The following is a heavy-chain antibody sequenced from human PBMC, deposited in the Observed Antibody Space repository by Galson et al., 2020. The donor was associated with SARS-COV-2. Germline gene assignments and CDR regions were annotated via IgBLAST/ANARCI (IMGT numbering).Heavy chain of an antibody. CDR2: ISYDGSNK. CDR1: GFTFSSYA. J-gene: IGHJ4*02. Sequence: GSLRLSCAASGFTFSSYAMHWVRQAPGKGLEWVAVISYDGSNKYYADSVKGRFTISRDNSKNTLYLQMNSLRAEDTAVYYCARDLVGTGEMDYWGQGTLVTVSS. CDR3: ARDLVGTGEMDY. D-gene: IGHD1-26*01. V-gene: IGHV3-30*04.